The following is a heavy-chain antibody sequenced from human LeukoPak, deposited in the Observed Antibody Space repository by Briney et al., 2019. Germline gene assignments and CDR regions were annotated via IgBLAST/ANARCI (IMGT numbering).Heavy chain of an antibody. CDR2: VSSSGSTL. CDR3: ARVGTALLWFGFFDY. CDR1: GFSFSSYE. J-gene: IGHJ4*02. D-gene: IGHD3-10*01. Sequence: PGGSLRLSCAASGFSFSSYEMNWVRQAPGKGLEWISYVSSSGSTLYYADSVKGRFTVSRDNGKNSLYLQINSLRAEDTAVYYCARVGTALLWFGFFDYWGQGTLVTVSS. V-gene: IGHV3-48*03.